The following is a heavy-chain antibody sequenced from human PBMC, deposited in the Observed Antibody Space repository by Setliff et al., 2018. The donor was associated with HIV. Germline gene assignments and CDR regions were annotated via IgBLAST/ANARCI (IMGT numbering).Heavy chain of an antibody. CDR1: VYTFSSYD. CDR3: ARARSDSYDRCSRTHYYIDV. V-gene: IGHV1-8*02. Sequence: ASVKVSCKPSVYTFSSYDINLVRQATGQGLEWMGWMNPNIGNTGYAQQFQGRVTMTRDTSISTAYMELNNLNFEDTAVYYCARARSDSYDRCSRTHYYIDVWGKGTTVTVSS. J-gene: IGHJ6*03. D-gene: IGHD2-2*01. CDR2: MNPNIGNT.